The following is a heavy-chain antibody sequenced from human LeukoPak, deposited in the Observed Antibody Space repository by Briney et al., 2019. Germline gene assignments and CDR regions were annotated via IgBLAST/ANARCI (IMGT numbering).Heavy chain of an antibody. CDR2: ISTNSGKT. J-gene: IGHJ4*02. V-gene: IGHV1-18*01. D-gene: IGHD1-1*01. CDR1: GYTFTNYG. CDR3: ARDRDWNLDY. Sequence: GASVTVSCKASGYTFTNYGISLVRQAPGPGLEWMGWISTNSGKTKYAQKLQGRVTMTTDASTSTAYMELRSLRSDDTAVYYCARDRDWNLDYWGEGTLVTVSS.